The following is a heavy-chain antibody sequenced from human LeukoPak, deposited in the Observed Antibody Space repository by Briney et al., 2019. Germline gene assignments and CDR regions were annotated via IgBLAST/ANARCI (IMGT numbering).Heavy chain of an antibody. CDR2: IKQDGSEK. CDR3: ARVESTGFDY. V-gene: IGHV3-7*05. J-gene: IGHJ4*02. CDR1: GFTFSNAW. D-gene: IGHD5-24*01. Sequence: PGGSLRLSCAASGFTFSNAWMSWVRQAPGKGLEWVANIKQDGSEKYYVDSVKGRFTISRDNAKNSLYLQMNSLRAEDTAVYYCARVESTGFDYWGQGTLVTVSS.